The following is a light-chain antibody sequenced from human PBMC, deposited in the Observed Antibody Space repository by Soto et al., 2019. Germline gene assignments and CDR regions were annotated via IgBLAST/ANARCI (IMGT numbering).Light chain of an antibody. J-gene: IGKJ1*01. V-gene: IGKV1-39*01. CDR1: QNIARY. CDR3: QQSFSSQWT. CDR2: GAS. Sequence: DIQITQSPSSLSASVGDRVSITCRASQNIARYLSWYQQKPGKAPMLLIYGASTLQGGVPSRFSGSGSGTDFTLTIDSMEPEHFANYYCQQSFSSQWTFGQGTKLDIK.